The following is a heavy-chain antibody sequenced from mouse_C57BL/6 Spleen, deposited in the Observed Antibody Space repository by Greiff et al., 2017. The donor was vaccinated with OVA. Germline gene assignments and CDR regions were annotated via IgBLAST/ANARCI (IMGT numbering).Heavy chain of an antibody. Sequence: EVQLQQSGPELVKPGASVKISCKASGYSFTGYYMNWVKQSPEKSLEWIGEINPSTGGTTYNQKFKAKATLTVGKSSSTAYMQLKNLTSEDSAFYYCARTYDYDGRYYFDYWGPGTTLTVSS. D-gene: IGHD2-4*01. V-gene: IGHV1-42*01. CDR3: ARTYDYDGRYYFDY. J-gene: IGHJ2*01. CDR2: INPSTGGT. CDR1: GYSFTGYY.